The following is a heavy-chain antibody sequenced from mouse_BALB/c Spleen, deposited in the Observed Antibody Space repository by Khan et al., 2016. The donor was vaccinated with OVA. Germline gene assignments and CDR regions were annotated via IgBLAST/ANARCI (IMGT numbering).Heavy chain of an antibody. CDR1: GFTFSSYS. V-gene: IGHV5-6*01. CDR3: ASHLTGSFDY. Sequence: EVQLVESGGDLVKPGGSLNLSCAASGFTFSSYSMSWVRQTPGKGLEWVGSISSGADYTYYPDSVKGRFTITSDNANNTLYMQMSRLKYEDTVMYYCASHLTGSFDYWGQGTLVTVSA. D-gene: IGHD4-1*01. CDR2: ISSGADYT. J-gene: IGHJ3*01.